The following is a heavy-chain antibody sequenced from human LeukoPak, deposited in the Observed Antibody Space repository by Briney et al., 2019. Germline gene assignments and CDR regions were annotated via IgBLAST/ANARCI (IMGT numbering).Heavy chain of an antibody. CDR3: AKAHGTYYYDSSGRNWFDP. Sequence: GASVKVSCKASGYIITGYYLHWVRQAPGQGLESMGWINPNSGGTNYAQKFQGRVTMTRDTSISTAYMELSRLRSDDTAVYYCAKAHGTYYYDSSGRNWFDPWGQGTRVTVSS. D-gene: IGHD3-22*01. V-gene: IGHV1-2*02. CDR2: INPNSGGT. J-gene: IGHJ5*02. CDR1: GYIITGYY.